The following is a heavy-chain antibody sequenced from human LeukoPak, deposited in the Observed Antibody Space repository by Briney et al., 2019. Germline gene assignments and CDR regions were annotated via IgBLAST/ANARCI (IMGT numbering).Heavy chain of an antibody. V-gene: IGHV5-51*01. CDR1: GQTFKNSW. D-gene: IGHD2-8*02. CDR3: ARSAGYCTDSVCYAFNWFDL. Sequence: GESLQISCKGSGQTFKNSWIAWVRPKPGKGLEWMGVIYPDDSDTRYSPSFQGQVTISVDKSISTAYLQWSSLEASDTAMYYCARSAGYCTDSVCYAFNWFDLWGQGTLVTVSS. J-gene: IGHJ5*02. CDR2: IYPDDSDT.